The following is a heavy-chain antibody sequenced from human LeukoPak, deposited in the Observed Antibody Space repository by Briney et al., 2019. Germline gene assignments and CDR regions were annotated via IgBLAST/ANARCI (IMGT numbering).Heavy chain of an antibody. CDR3: ARHGGVGMAKIRLDLDY. V-gene: IGHV5-51*01. D-gene: IGHD5-24*01. CDR2: IYPGDSDT. Sequence: GESLKISCKGSGYSFTGYWIGWVRQMPGKGLEWMGIIYPGDSDTRYSPSFQGQVTISADKSISTAYLQWSSLKASDTAMYYRARHGGVGMAKIRLDLDYWGQGTLVTVSS. CDR1: GYSFTGYW. J-gene: IGHJ4*02.